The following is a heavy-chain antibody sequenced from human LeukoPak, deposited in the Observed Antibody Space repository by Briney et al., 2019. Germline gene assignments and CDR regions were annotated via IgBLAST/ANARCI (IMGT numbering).Heavy chain of an antibody. Sequence: ASVEVSCKASGYTFTGYYMHWVRQAPGQGLEWMGWINPNSGGTNYAQKFQGRVTMTRDTSISTAYMELSRLRSDDTAVYYCETLDSSGYYYVAGGAFDLWGQGTLVTLSS. J-gene: IGHJ3*01. V-gene: IGHV1-2*02. CDR3: ETLDSSGYYYVAGGAFDL. CDR2: INPNSGGT. CDR1: GYTFTGYY. D-gene: IGHD3-22*01.